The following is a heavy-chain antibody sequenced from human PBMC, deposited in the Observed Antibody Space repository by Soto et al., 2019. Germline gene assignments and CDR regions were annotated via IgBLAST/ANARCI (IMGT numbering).Heavy chain of an antibody. CDR1: GFTFSSNG. J-gene: IGHJ4*02. Sequence: QVQLVESGGGGVQPGRSLRLSCSASGFTFSSNGMHCVRQAPGKGLEWVAVMSNDGSHTSYADSAKGRFTISRDNSKNTLYLQMNSLRAEDSGIYYCTKGCSSSSNCYIIDYWGQGALVTVSS. CDR2: MSNDGSHT. V-gene: IGHV3-30*18. CDR3: TKGCSSSSNCYIIDY. D-gene: IGHD2-15*01.